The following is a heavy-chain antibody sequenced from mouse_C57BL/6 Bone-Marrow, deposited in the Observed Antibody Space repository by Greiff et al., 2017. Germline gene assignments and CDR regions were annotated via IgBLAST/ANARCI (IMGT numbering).Heavy chain of an antibody. CDR1: GYTFTSYW. V-gene: IGHV1-72*01. Sequence: VQLQQPGAELVKPGASVKLSCKASGYTFTSYWMHWVKQRPGRGREWIGRIDPNSGGTKYNEKFKSKATLTVDKPSSTAYMQLSSLTSEDSAVYYCARWGDYDDGYWYFDVWGTGTTVTVSS. CDR3: ARWGDYDDGYWYFDV. CDR2: IDPNSGGT. D-gene: IGHD2-4*01. J-gene: IGHJ1*03.